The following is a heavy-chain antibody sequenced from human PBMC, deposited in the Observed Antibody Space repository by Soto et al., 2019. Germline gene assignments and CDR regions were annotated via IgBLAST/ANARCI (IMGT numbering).Heavy chain of an antibody. CDR1: GFTFSSYA. V-gene: IGHV3-64*01. CDR2: ITSNGGNT. CDR3: ARRIPFGYGMDV. D-gene: IGHD2-21*01. Sequence: GGSLRLSCAASGFTFSSYAMHWVRQAPGKGLEYVSVITSNGGNTDYASAVKGRFTISRDNSKNTLYLQMGSLRAEDMAVYYCARRIPFGYGMDVWGQGTTVTVSS. J-gene: IGHJ6*02.